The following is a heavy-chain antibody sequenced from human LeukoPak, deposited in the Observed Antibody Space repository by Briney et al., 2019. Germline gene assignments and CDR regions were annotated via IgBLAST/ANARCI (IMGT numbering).Heavy chain of an antibody. D-gene: IGHD6-19*01. CDR1: GYTFSSYG. J-gene: IGHJ6*02. Sequence: GRSLRLSCAASGYTFSSYGMHWVRQAPGKGLEWVAVIWYDGSNKYYADSVKGRFTISRDNSKNTLYLQMNSLRAEDTAVYYCARVGFRSGWYKYYYYCMDVWGQGTTVTVSS. CDR2: IWYDGSNK. V-gene: IGHV3-33*01. CDR3: ARVGFRSGWYKYYYYCMDV.